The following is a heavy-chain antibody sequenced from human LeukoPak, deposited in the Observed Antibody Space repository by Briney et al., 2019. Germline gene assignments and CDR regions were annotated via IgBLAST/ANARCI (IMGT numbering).Heavy chain of an antibody. CDR2: IWYDGSNK. Sequence: GGSLRLSCAASGFTFSSYGMHWVRQAPGKGLEWVAVIWYDGSNKYYADSVKGRFTISRDNSKNTLYLQMNSLRAEDTAVYYCARGRSGSALDYWGQGTLVTVPS. CDR3: ARGRSGSALDY. CDR1: GFTFSSYG. D-gene: IGHD1-26*01. J-gene: IGHJ4*02. V-gene: IGHV3-33*01.